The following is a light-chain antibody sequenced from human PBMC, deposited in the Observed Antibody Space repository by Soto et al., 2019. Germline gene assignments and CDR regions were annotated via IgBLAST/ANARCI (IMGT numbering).Light chain of an antibody. V-gene: IGKV2-24*01. J-gene: IGKJ2*01. CDR3: MQARHSYT. CDR1: QSLVHGDGNTY. CDR2: KIS. Sequence: DIVLTQTPLSSPVTLGQPASISCSSSQSLVHGDGNTYFNWLLQRPGQPPRLLIYKISKRFPGVTDRFSGSGEGTDFTLNIRRVGAEDVGVYYCMQARHSYTFGQGTKLEIK.